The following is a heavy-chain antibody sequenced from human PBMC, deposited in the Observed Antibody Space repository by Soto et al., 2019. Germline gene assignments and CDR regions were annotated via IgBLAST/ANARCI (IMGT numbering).Heavy chain of an antibody. D-gene: IGHD3-10*01. CDR3: ARATVSLWFGDDYYYYYMDF. CDR2: MNPNSGNT. V-gene: IGHV1-8*01. CDR1: GYTFTSYD. J-gene: IGHJ6*03. Sequence: ASVKVSCKASGYTFTSYDINWVRQATGQGLEWMGWMNPNSGNTGYAQKFQGRVTMTRNTSISTAYMELSSLRSEDTAVYYCARATVSLWFGDDYYYYYMDFWGKGTTVTVSS.